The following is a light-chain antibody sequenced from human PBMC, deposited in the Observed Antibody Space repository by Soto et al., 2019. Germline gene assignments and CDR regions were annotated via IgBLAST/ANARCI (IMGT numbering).Light chain of an antibody. J-gene: IGKJ4*02. CDR1: PDISSW. V-gene: IGKV1-12*01. CDR2: GAA. CDR3: QQATTFPT. Sequence: DIQMTQSPSSVSASVGDRVAITCRASPDISSWLAWYQQKPGKAPKLLIYGAASLQSGVPSRFSGSGAGTDFTLTSSNLQPEDFATYYGQQATTFPTFGGGTKVEIK.